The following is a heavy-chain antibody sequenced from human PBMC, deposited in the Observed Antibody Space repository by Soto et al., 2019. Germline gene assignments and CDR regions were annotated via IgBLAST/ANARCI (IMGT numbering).Heavy chain of an antibody. CDR3: AKADDYVWGSYRWRGGY. CDR1: GFTFSSYG. D-gene: IGHD3-16*02. Sequence: GGSLRLSCAASGFTFSSYGMHWVRQAPGKGLEWVAVISYDGSNKYYADSVKGRFTISRDNSKNTLYLQMNSLRAEDTAVYYCAKADDYVWGSYRWRGGYWGQGTLVTVSS. CDR2: ISYDGSNK. V-gene: IGHV3-30*18. J-gene: IGHJ4*02.